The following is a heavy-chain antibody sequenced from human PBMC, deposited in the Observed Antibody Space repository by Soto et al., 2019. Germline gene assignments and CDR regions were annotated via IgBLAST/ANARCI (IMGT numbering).Heavy chain of an antibody. D-gene: IGHD4-4*01. Sequence: EVQLVQTGGGLIQPGGSLRLSCAASGFSVGSNYMHWVRLAPGKGLDWVSAIFSSGATYYEDSVKGRFTITRDNSKNKVALQMNNLNPGDTATDDCASDPYSPYSDDSSGPLIWCQGAQVSDS. V-gene: IGHV3-53*02. J-gene: IGHJ1*01. CDR2: IFSSGAT. CDR3: ASDPYSPYSDDSSGPLI. CDR1: GFSVGSNY.